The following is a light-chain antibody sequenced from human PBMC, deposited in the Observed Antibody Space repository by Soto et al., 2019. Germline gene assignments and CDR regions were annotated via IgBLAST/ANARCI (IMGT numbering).Light chain of an antibody. CDR1: SSNIGRNN. CDR2: SNI. J-gene: IGLJ1*01. CDR3: AAWDDSLNGFV. Sequence: QSVLTQPPSASGTPGQRLTMSCSGSSSNIGRNNVNWYQQLPGTAPKLLIFSNIQRPSGVPDRISASKSGTSASLAISGLQSQDEADYYCAAWDDSLNGFVFGAGTKVTVL. V-gene: IGLV1-44*01.